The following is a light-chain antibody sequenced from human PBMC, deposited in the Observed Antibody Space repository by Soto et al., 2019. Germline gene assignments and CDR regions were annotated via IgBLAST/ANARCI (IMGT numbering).Light chain of an antibody. CDR3: AAWDDSLNGPV. J-gene: IGLJ1*01. Sequence: VLTQPPSASGTPGERVTISCSRSSSNIGSNTVNWYQQLPGTAPKLLIYTNNQPPSGVPDRFSGSKSGASAALAISGIQSEDEADYYCAAWDDSLNGPVFGTGTKVTVL. CDR1: SSNIGSNT. V-gene: IGLV1-44*01. CDR2: TNN.